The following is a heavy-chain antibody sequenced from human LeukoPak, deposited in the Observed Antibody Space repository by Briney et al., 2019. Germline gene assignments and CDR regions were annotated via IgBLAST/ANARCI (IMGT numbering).Heavy chain of an antibody. CDR2: SSGSGGST. CDR3: AKDVVRGVMWYFDY. CDR1: GFTFSSYA. Sequence: GGSLRLSCAASGFTFSSYAMSWVRQAPGKGLEWVSASSGSGGSTYYADSVKGRFTISRDNSKNTLYLQMNSLRAEDTAVYYCAKDVVRGVMWYFDYWGQGTLVTVSS. J-gene: IGHJ4*02. V-gene: IGHV3-23*01. D-gene: IGHD3-10*01.